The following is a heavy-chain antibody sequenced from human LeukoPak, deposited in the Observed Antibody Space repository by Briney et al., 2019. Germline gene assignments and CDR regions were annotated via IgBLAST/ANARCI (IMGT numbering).Heavy chain of an antibody. D-gene: IGHD3-10*01. Sequence: ASVKVSCKASGYTFTSYYMHWVRQAPGQGLEWMGGFDPEDGERIYAQKFQGRLTMTEDTSTDTAYMELSSLRSEDTAVYYCATLMFRGVIGDNYFGMDVWGKGTTVTVSS. V-gene: IGHV1-24*01. J-gene: IGHJ6*04. CDR3: ATLMFRGVIGDNYFGMDV. CDR2: FDPEDGER. CDR1: GYTFTSYY.